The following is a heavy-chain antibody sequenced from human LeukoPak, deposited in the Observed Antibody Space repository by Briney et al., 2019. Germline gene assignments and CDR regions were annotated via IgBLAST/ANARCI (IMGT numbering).Heavy chain of an antibody. CDR2: IYSGGST. Sequence: GGSLRLSCAASGFTFSNYGMSWVRQAPGKGLEWVSVIYSGGSTYYADSVKGRFTISRDNSKNTLYLQMNSLRAEDTAVYYCASSYGDYEDYWGQGTLVTVSS. CDR3: ASSYGDYEDY. J-gene: IGHJ4*02. V-gene: IGHV3-66*01. D-gene: IGHD4-17*01. CDR1: GFTFSNYG.